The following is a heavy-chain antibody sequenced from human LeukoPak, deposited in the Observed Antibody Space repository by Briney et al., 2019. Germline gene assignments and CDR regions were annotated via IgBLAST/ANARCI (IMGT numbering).Heavy chain of an antibody. J-gene: IGHJ4*02. CDR3: AKDGSFSSSYYFDY. Sequence: GRSLRLSCAASGFTFSSYGMHWVRQAPGKGLEWVAVISYDGSNKYYADSVKGRFTISRDNSKNTRYLQMNSLRAEDTAVYYCAKDGSFSSSYYFDYWGQGTLVTVSS. V-gene: IGHV3-30*18. CDR1: GFTFSSYG. CDR2: ISYDGSNK. D-gene: IGHD6-6*01.